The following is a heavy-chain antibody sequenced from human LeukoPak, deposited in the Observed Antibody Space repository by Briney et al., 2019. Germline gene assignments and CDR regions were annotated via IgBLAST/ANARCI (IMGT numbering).Heavy chain of an antibody. D-gene: IGHD2-2*01. CDR1: GYTFTSYG. Sequence: GASVKVSCKASGYTFTSYGISWVRQAPGQGLEWMGWISAYNGNTNYAQKLQGRVTMTTDTSTSTAYMELRSLRSDDTAVYYCARDRAQGLIVVVPATAKGWFDPWGQGTLVTVSS. CDR3: ARDRAQGLIVVVPATAKGWFDP. V-gene: IGHV1-18*01. J-gene: IGHJ5*02. CDR2: ISAYNGNT.